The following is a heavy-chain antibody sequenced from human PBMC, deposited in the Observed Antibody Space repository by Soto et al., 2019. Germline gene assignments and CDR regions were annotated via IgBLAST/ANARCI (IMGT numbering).Heavy chain of an antibody. D-gene: IGHD5-12*01. CDR2: IKSYKDGETT. J-gene: IGHJ5*02. CDR3: TTEGGYNGSPWTMQT. V-gene: IGHV3-15*01. CDR1: GFGFSGAW. Sequence: EVQLVESGGGLVKPGGSLRLSCAASGFGFSGAWMSWVRQAPGKGPEWVGRIKSYKDGETTDYAAPVKGRFTISRDDSISTLYLQMNSLGNDDTAVYYCTTEGGYNGSPWTMQTWGQGTLVTVSS.